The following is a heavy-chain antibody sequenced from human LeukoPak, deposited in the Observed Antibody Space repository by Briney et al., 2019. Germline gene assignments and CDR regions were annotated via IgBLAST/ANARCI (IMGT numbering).Heavy chain of an antibody. CDR3: ARDVAPIDY. J-gene: IGHJ4*02. Sequence: GGSLRLSCAASGFTFSSNEMNWVRQAPGKGLEWVSYISSSGSTIYYADSVKGRFTISRDNAKNSLYLQMNSLRAEHTAVYYCARDVAPIDYWGQGALVTVPS. CDR2: ISSSGSTI. V-gene: IGHV3-48*03. CDR1: GFTFSSNE.